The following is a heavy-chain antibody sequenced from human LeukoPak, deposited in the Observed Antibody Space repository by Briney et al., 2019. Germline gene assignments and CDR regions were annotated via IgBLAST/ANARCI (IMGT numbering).Heavy chain of an antibody. CDR3: ARGFITIIRGVIFDY. CDR1: GGSISSSSYY. J-gene: IGHJ4*02. CDR2: IYYSGST. V-gene: IGHV4-39*07. D-gene: IGHD3-10*01. Sequence: SETLSLTCTVSGGSISSSSYYWGWIRQPPGKGLEWIGSIYYSGSTYYNPSLNSRVTISVDTSKNQFSLKLSSVTAADTAVHYCARGFITIIRGVIFDYWGQGTLVTVSS.